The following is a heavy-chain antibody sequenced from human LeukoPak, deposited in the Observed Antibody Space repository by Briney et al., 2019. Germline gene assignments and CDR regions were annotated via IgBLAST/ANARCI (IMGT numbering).Heavy chain of an antibody. CDR3: ARDNSVRDEAWWFNP. J-gene: IGHJ5*02. Sequence: GASVKVSCKAFRYTFTSNYMHWVRQAPGQGPEWMGVISPSGGSTTYAQKFQGRATLTRDMSTSTDYLELSSLRSEDTAVYYCARDNSVRDEAWWFNPWGQGTLVTVSS. D-gene: IGHD5-24*01. CDR2: ISPSGGST. V-gene: IGHV1-46*01. CDR1: RYTFTSNY.